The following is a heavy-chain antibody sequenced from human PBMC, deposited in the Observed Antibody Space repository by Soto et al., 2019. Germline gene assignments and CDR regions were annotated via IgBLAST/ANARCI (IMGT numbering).Heavy chain of an antibody. D-gene: IGHD2-2*01. CDR1: GGTFSDHG. CDR3: AKIRSPPGRDCLRISCAHYYYFGMDV. J-gene: IGHJ6*02. V-gene: IGHV1-69*12. Sequence: QVQLVQSGAEAKKPGSAVRVSCKASGGTFSDHGISWVRQAPGQGLEWMGGIIPFYGTTEYAQKFAARVSITADESTGTVYTELSNLRSEDTAVYFCAKIRSPPGRDCLRISCAHYYYFGMDVWGQGTTVTVSS. CDR2: IIPFYGTT.